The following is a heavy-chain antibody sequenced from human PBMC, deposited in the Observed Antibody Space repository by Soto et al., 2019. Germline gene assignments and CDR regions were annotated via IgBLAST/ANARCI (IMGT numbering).Heavy chain of an antibody. J-gene: IGHJ5*02. D-gene: IGHD2-2*01. CDR1: GFTFRNFG. CDR3: AKEKISTSCCNWFDP. CDR2: IWYDGTKK. Sequence: GGSLRLSCTPSGFTFRNFGMHWVRQVPGKGLEWVAVIWYDGTKKYYADSVKGRFTISRDNSKNTLYLQMNSLRAEDTAVYYCAKEKISTSCCNWFDPWGQGTLVTVSS. V-gene: IGHV3-33*06.